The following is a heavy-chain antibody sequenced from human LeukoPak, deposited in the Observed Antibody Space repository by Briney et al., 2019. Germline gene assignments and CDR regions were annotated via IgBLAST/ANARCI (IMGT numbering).Heavy chain of an antibody. CDR2: ISAYNGNT. J-gene: IGHJ6*02. Sequence: ASVKVSCKASGYTFTSYGISWVRQAPGQGLEWMGWISAYNGNTNYAQKLQGRLTMTKDTSTATAYMELRSLTSDDTAVYYCARFWVFGADTSPPYHQGMDVWGQGTAVSVSS. CDR1: GYTFTSYG. V-gene: IGHV1-18*01. D-gene: IGHD3-3*01. CDR3: ARFWVFGADTSPPYHQGMDV.